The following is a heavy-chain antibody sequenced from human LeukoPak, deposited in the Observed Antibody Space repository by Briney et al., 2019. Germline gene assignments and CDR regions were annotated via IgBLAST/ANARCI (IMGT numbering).Heavy chain of an antibody. Sequence: NPGGSLRLSCAASGFTFSSYSMTWVRQAPGKGLEWVSSISSSSSYIYYADSVKGRFTISRDNAKNSLYLQMNSLRAEDTAVYYCARERLVYFDYWGQGTLVTVSS. CDR1: GFTFSSYS. CDR3: ARERLVYFDY. CDR2: ISSSSSYI. V-gene: IGHV3-21*01. D-gene: IGHD6-19*01. J-gene: IGHJ4*02.